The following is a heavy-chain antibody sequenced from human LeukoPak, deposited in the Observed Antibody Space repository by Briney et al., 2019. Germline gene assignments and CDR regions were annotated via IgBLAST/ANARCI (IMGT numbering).Heavy chain of an antibody. CDR2: IKTKSDGGTT. D-gene: IGHD4-17*01. CDR3: AGDYDHFDV. Sequence: GGSLRLSCAASGFTFSNAWMNWVRQAPGKGLEWVGRIKTKSDGGTTDYTAPVKGRFTISRDDSKNTLYLQMHSLKIEDTAMYYCAGDYDHFDVWGRGTLVTVSS. CDR1: GFTFSNAW. V-gene: IGHV3-15*01. J-gene: IGHJ2*01.